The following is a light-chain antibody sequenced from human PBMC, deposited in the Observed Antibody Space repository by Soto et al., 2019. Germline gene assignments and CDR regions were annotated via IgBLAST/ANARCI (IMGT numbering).Light chain of an antibody. CDR3: QQANTFPFT. V-gene: IGKV1-12*02. J-gene: IGKJ3*01. Sequence: DIQMTQSPSSVSASVGDRVTITCRASQDINSRLAWYQRKPGKAPQLLIYDASSLQSGVPSRFSGGGSGTSFTLTIRRLQPEDFATYFCQQANTFPFTFGPGTKVEIK. CDR2: DAS. CDR1: QDINSR.